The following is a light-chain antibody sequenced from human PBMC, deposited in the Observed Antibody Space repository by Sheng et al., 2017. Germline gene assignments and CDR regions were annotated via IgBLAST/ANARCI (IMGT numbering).Light chain of an antibody. Sequence: IQMTQSPSTLSASVGDRVIITCRASQSLNNALAWYQVKPGKAPKFLIYDASTLQRGVPSRFSGSGSGTEFTLTISSLQPDDFATYYCQQAHTFPYTFGPGDQPGYQT. J-gene: IGKJ2*01. V-gene: IGKV1-5*01. CDR3: QQAHTFPYT. CDR2: DAS. CDR1: QSLNNA.